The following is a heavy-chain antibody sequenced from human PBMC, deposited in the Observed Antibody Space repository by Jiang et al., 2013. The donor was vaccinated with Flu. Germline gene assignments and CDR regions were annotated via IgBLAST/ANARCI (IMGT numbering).Heavy chain of an antibody. J-gene: IGHJ4*02. D-gene: IGHD6-19*01. CDR3: ARRPRYSSGLFDF. V-gene: IGHV4-39*01. Sequence: LVESGPGLVKPSETLSLTCTVSGGSISSSNYFWGWIRQPPGRGLEWIGNIYYSGTTYYNPSLKSRATQSVDTSKNQFSLKLRSVTAADTGVYYCARRPRYSSGLFDFWGQGTLVTASS. CDR2: IYYSGTT. CDR1: GGSISSSNYF.